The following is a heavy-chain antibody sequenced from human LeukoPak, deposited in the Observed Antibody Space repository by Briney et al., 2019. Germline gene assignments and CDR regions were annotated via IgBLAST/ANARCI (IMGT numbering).Heavy chain of an antibody. J-gene: IGHJ4*02. CDR1: GFTFSSYS. CDR3: ARTMVRQPFDY. D-gene: IGHD3-10*01. CDR2: ISSSSSYI. V-gene: IGHV3-21*01. Sequence: GGCLRLSCAASGFTFSSYSMNWVRQAPGKGLEWVSSISSSSSYIYYADSVKGRFTISRDNAKNSLYLQMNSLRAEDTAVYYCARTMVRQPFDYWGQGTLVTVSS.